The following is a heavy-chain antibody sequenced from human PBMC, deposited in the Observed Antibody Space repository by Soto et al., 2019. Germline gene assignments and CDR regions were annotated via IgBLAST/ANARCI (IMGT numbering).Heavy chain of an antibody. CDR3: VREIERNFDY. D-gene: IGHD1-1*01. CDR1: GITFSSYA. V-gene: IGHV3-30-3*01. CDR2: ILYDGSNQ. Sequence: QVQLVESGGDVVQPGRSLRLSCTVSGITFSSYAMHWVRQAPGKGLEWVAVILYDGSNQFYADSVKGRFTISRDNSKNTLYLQMNSLRAEDTAVYYCVREIERNFDYWGQGTLVTVSS. J-gene: IGHJ4*02.